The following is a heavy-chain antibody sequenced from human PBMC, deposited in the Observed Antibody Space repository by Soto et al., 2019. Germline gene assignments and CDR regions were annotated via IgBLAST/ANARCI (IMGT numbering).Heavy chain of an antibody. D-gene: IGHD3-3*01. J-gene: IGHJ4*02. CDR1: GYNFAGYW. V-gene: IGHV5-51*01. CDR2: IYPSDSDT. CDR3: ARGGVSTRTFDY. Sequence: ESLKLSSKGSGYNFAGYWIAWVRQMPGKGLELMGIIYPSDSDTRYRPSFQGQVTISADKSISSAYLQWSSLRASDTAMYYCARGGVSTRTFDYWGQGTPVTVSS.